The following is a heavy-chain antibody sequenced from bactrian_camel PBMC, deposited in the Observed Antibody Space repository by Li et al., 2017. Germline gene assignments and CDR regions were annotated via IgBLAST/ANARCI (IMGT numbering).Heavy chain of an antibody. CDR1: GFTFSKTW. CDR2: ITHDGSDT. CDR3: ATAAGSGNIWSAFHY. J-gene: IGHJ4*01. D-gene: IGHD6*01. V-gene: IGHV3S6*01. Sequence: VQLVESGGGLVPPGGSLRLSCAASGFTFSKTWLHWVRQAPGKGLEWVSSITHDGSDTNSAESVKDRFTTSRDNSKNMLYLQMNSLKSDDTALYYCATAAGSGNIWSAFHYWGQGTQVTVS.